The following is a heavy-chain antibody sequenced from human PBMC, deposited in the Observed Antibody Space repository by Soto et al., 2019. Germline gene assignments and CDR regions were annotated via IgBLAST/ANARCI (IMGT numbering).Heavy chain of an antibody. D-gene: IGHD3-3*01. CDR1: GGSMSSYY. CDR3: ARGQRFSDWFDP. CDR2: VYSSGDT. Sequence: LSLTCTVSGGSMSSYYWTWIRQPAGKGLEWIGRVYSSGDTHYNPSLKSRVTISLDTSKNQFSLRLLSVTDADTAVYYCARGQRFSDWFDPWGQGTLVTVSS. V-gene: IGHV4-4*07. J-gene: IGHJ5*02.